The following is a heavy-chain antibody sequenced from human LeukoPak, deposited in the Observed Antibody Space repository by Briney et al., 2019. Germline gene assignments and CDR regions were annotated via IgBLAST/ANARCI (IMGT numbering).Heavy chain of an antibody. V-gene: IGHV4-34*01. CDR1: GGSFSGYY. Sequence: SETLSLTCAVYGGSFSGYYWSWIRQPPGKGLEWIGEINNSGSTNYNPSLKSRVTISVDTSKNQFSLKLSSVTAADTAVYYCARRGYWGSWGQGTLVTVSS. D-gene: IGHD3-16*01. CDR2: INNSGST. CDR3: ARRGYWGS. J-gene: IGHJ5*02.